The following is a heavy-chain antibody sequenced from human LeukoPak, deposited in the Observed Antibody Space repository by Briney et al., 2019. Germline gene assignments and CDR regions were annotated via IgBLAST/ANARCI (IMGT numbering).Heavy chain of an antibody. CDR3: ARSGPGDY. CDR1: GGSISSGSYY. V-gene: IGHV4-61*02. D-gene: IGHD7-27*01. CDR2: IYTNVSS. J-gene: IGHJ4*02. Sequence: SQTLSLTCAVSGGSISSGSYYWSWIRQPAGKGLESIVRIYTNVSSNYNPSLKSRVTISVDTYKNQSSLKLSSVTAADTAVYYCARSGPGDYWGQGTLVTVSS.